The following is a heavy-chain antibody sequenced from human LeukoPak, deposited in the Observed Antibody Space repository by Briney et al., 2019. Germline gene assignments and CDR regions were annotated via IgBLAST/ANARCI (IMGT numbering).Heavy chain of an antibody. Sequence: SETLSLTCTVSGGSISSYYWSWIWQPPGKGLEWIGYIYYSGSTNYNPSLKSRVTISVDTSKNQFSLKLSSVTAADTAVYYCAREKYCTNGVCYGPSGMDVWGQGTTVTVSS. CDR3: AREKYCTNGVCYGPSGMDV. CDR1: GGSISSYY. CDR2: IYYSGST. J-gene: IGHJ6*02. D-gene: IGHD2-8*01. V-gene: IGHV4-59*01.